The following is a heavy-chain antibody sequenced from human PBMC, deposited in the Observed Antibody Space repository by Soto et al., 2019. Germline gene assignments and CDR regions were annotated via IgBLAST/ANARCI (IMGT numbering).Heavy chain of an antibody. Sequence: QVQLVQSGAEVKKPGSSVKVSCKASGGAFSSYAISWVRQAPGQGLEWMGVIIPVFSTANYAQKFQGRVTITADESTRTAYMELSGLRSEDTAVYYCAKDSNKYSSSLRGRYFDYWGQGIGVTVSS. CDR1: GGAFSSYA. V-gene: IGHV1-69*01. CDR2: IIPVFSTA. J-gene: IGHJ4*02. D-gene: IGHD4-4*01. CDR3: AKDSNKYSSSLRGRYFDY.